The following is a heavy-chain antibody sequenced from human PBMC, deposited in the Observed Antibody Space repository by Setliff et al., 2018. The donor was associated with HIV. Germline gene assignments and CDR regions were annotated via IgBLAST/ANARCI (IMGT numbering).Heavy chain of an antibody. D-gene: IGHD6-19*01. CDR2: IYYSGST. V-gene: IGHV4-59*11. CDR1: GGSISSHY. Sequence: SETLSLTCTVSGGSISSHYWSWIRQPPGKGLEWIGHIYYSGSTDYNPSLKSRVTISLDTSKNQFSLKLTSVTAADTAVYYCAREGRYSSACFFDYWGHGRLVTVS. CDR3: AREGRYSSACFFDY. J-gene: IGHJ4*01.